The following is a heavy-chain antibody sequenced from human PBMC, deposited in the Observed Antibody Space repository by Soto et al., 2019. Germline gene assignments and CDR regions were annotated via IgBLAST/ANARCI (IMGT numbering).Heavy chain of an antibody. D-gene: IGHD1-7*01. Sequence: ASVKVSCKASGYTFTSYDINWVRQATGQGLEWMGWMNPNSGNTGYAQKFQGRVTMTRNTSISTAYMELSSLRSEDTSVYYCASRVQNWNYFSGTAFDIWGQGTMVTVSS. V-gene: IGHV1-8*01. CDR1: GYTFTSYD. J-gene: IGHJ3*02. CDR3: ASRVQNWNYFSGTAFDI. CDR2: MNPNSGNT.